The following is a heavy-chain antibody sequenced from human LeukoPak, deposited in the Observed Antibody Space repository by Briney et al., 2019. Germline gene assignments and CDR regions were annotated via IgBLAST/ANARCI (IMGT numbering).Heavy chain of an antibody. CDR3: ARSRYCSNTSYSRDDY. V-gene: IGHV1-18*01. J-gene: IGHJ4*02. CDR2: ISAYNGNT. D-gene: IGHD2-2*01. Sequence: ASVKVSCKASGYTFTSYGISWVRQAPGQGLEWMGWISAYNGNTNYAQKLQGRVTMTTDTCTSTAYMELRSLRSDDTAVYYCARSRYCSNTSYSRDDYWGQGTLVTVSS. CDR1: GYTFTSYG.